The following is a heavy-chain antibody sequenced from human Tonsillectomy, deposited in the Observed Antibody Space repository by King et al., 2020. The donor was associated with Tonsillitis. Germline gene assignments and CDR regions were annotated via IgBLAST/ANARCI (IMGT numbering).Heavy chain of an antibody. V-gene: IGHV3-30*01. Sequence: VQLVESGGGVVQPGRSLRLSCAASGFTFSSCAMHCVRQAPGKGLEWVAIISYDGSNKYYADSVKGRFTISRDNSKNTLHLQMNSLRPEDTAVYYCARADYDFWNGYYRNWGQGTLVTVSS. D-gene: IGHD3-3*01. CDR3: ARADYDFWNGYYRN. CDR1: GFTFSSCA. J-gene: IGHJ4*02. CDR2: ISYDGSNK.